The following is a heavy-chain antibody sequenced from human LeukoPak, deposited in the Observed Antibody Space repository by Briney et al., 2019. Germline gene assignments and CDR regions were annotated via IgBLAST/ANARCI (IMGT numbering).Heavy chain of an antibody. V-gene: IGHV4-38-2*02. D-gene: IGHD6-19*01. CDR1: GYSITSGNY. J-gene: IGHJ4*02. Sequence: SETLSLTCTVSGYSITSGNYWGWFRQPPGKGLEWIGSIYHSGSTYSNPSLKGRVTISVDTSKNQFSLKLTSVTAADTAVYYCARGRRIPVGDDYWGQGTLVTVSS. CDR3: ARGRRIPVGDDY. CDR2: IYHSGST.